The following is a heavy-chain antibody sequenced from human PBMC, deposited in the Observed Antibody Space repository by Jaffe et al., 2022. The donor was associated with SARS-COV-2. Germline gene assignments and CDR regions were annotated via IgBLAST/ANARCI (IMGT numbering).Heavy chain of an antibody. J-gene: IGHJ4*02. CDR3: AKLPSSNRYYFDY. CDR2: ISISGDAT. CDR1: GFTFSSYA. Sequence: EVQLLESGGGLVQPGGSLRLSCAASGFTFSSYAINWVRQGPGKGLEWVSVISISGDATDYAGSVKGRFTISRDNSKNTLYLQMNSLRAEDTAVYYCAKLPSSNRYYFDYWGQGTLVTVSS. V-gene: IGHV3-23*01. D-gene: IGHD2-2*01.